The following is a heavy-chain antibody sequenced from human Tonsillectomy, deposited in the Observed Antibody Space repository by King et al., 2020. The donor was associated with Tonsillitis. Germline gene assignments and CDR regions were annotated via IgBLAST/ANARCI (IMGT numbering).Heavy chain of an antibody. CDR2: ISWDGGST. V-gene: IGHV3-43D*03. CDR3: AKEGGHYDILTGYQYYFDY. CDR1: GFTFDDYA. Sequence: LVESGGVVVPPGGSLRLSCAASGFTFDDYAMHWVRQAPGKGLEWVSLISWDGGSTYYADSVKGRFTISRDNSKNSLYLQMNSLRAEDTALYYCAKEGGHYDILTGYQYYFDYWGQGTLVTVSS. J-gene: IGHJ4*02. D-gene: IGHD3-9*01.